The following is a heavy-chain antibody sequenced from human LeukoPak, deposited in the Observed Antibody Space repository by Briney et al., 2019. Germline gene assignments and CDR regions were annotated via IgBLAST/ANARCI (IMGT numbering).Heavy chain of an antibody. CDR3: ARGAGYYDSSGYKFDY. CDR1: GYTFTSYG. J-gene: IGHJ4*02. V-gene: IGHV1-18*01. D-gene: IGHD3-22*01. CDR2: ISACNGNT. Sequence: ASVKVSCKASGYTFTSYGIIWVRQAPGQGLEWMGWISACNGNTNYAQKLQGRVTMTTDTSTSTAYMELRSLRSDDTAVYYCARGAGYYDSSGYKFDYWGQGTLVTVSS.